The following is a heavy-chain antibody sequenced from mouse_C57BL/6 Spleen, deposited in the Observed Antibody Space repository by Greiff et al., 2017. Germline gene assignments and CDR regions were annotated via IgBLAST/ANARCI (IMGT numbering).Heavy chain of an antibody. J-gene: IGHJ3*01. CDR2: IYPRSGNT. CDR1: GYTFTSYG. Sequence: VQGVESGAELARPGASVKLSCKASGYTFTSYGISWVKQRTGQGLEWIGEIYPRSGNTYYNEKFKGKATLTADKSSSTAYMELRSLTSEDSAVYFCARMAAQATSWFAYWGQGTLVTVSA. D-gene: IGHD3-2*02. V-gene: IGHV1-81*01. CDR3: ARMAAQATSWFAY.